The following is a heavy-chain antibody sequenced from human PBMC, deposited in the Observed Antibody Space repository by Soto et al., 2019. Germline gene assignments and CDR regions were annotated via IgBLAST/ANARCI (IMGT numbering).Heavy chain of an antibody. CDR3: VRDVSVISGSLGGY. Sequence: QVQLVQSGPELKKPGAAVRVSCKASGYTFNTYGLSWVRQAPGQGLEWMGWISTYTGNTDYPQRFQGRVTMDTDTPTSTAYLDLGSLTSGDTAFYYCVRDVSVISGSLGGYWAQGPLVTVSS. CDR2: ISTYTGNT. V-gene: IGHV1-18*01. J-gene: IGHJ4*02. CDR1: GYTFNTYG. D-gene: IGHD3-16*01.